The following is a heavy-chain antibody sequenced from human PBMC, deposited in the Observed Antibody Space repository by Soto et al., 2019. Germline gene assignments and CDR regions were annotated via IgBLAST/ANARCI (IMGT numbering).Heavy chain of an antibody. CDR1: GFSFSSYA. V-gene: IGHV3-23*01. D-gene: IGHD2-15*01. J-gene: IGHJ4*02. Sequence: EVQLLESGGGLVQPGGSLRLSCAASGFSFSSYAMHWVRQAPGKGLEWVATISGSVGKKFYADSVKGRFSISGDTSDNTLYLQMNRRRADDTAIYYCARWNYLDYWGKGARVTVS. CDR2: ISGSVGKK. CDR3: ARWNYLDY.